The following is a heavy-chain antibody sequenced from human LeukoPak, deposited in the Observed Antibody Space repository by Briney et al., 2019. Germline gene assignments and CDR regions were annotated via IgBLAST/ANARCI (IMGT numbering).Heavy chain of an antibody. Sequence: GGSLRLSCAASGFTFSSYAMGWVRQAPGKGLEWVSSISSSSSYIYYADSVKGRFTISRDNAKNSLYLQMNSLRAEDTAVYYCARVGIVATISGFSDYWGQGTLVTVSS. V-gene: IGHV3-21*01. D-gene: IGHD5-12*01. CDR2: ISSSSSYI. J-gene: IGHJ4*02. CDR1: GFTFSSYA. CDR3: ARVGIVATISGFSDY.